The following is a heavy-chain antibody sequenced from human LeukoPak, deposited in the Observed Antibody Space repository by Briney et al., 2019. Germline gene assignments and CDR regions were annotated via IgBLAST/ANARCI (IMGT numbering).Heavy chain of an antibody. CDR3: ARDRISIDYYDSSGYYGLFDY. D-gene: IGHD3-22*01. V-gene: IGHV3-48*03. J-gene: IGHJ4*02. CDR2: ISSSGSTI. Sequence: GGSLRLSCAASGFTFSSYEMNWVRQAPGKGLEWVSYISSSGSTIYYADSVKGRFTISRDNAKNSLYLQMNSLRAEDTALYYCARDRISIDYYDSSGYYGLFDYWGQGTLVTVSS. CDR1: GFTFSSYE.